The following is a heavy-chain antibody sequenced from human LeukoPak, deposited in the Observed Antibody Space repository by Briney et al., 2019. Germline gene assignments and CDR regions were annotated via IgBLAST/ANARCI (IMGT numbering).Heavy chain of an antibody. CDR2: ISTSSSYI. CDR3: ARRCSSTSCYPAHGSSYYYGMDV. CDR1: GFTFSSYS. J-gene: IGHJ6*02. V-gene: IGHV3-21*01. Sequence: PGGSLRLSCAASGFTFSSYSMNWVRQAPGKGLEWVSSISTSSSYIYYADSVKGRFTISRDNAKNSLYLQMNSLRAEDTAVYYCARRCSSTSCYPAHGSSYYYGMDVWGQGTTVTVSS. D-gene: IGHD2-2*01.